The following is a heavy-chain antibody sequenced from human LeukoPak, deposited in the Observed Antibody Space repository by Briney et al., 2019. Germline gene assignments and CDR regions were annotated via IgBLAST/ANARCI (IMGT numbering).Heavy chain of an antibody. Sequence: SETLSLTCTVSGDSISSYYWSWIRQPPGKGLGWIGYIYYSGSTDFNPSLKNRVTISIDTSRKEMSLKLTSVTAADTAVYYCARGNYDFWSGLEAPPHAFDTWGQGTMVTVSS. D-gene: IGHD3-3*01. V-gene: IGHV4-59*01. J-gene: IGHJ3*02. CDR3: ARGNYDFWSGLEAPPHAFDT. CDR1: GDSISSYY. CDR2: IYYSGST.